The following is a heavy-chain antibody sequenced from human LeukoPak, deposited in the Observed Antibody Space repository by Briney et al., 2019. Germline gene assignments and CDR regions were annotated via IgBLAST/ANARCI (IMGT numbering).Heavy chain of an antibody. CDR2: ITTSSTYT. V-gene: IGHV3-21*04. CDR1: GFSFSSYN. J-gene: IGHJ6*03. Sequence: PGGSLRLSCEASGFSFSSYNMDWVRQTPGKGLEWISSITTSSTYTFYADSVKGRFTISRDNARNSLYLQMNSLRAEDTALYYCAKDKGPVYYYYMDVWGKGTTVTISS. CDR3: AKDKGPVYYYYMDV.